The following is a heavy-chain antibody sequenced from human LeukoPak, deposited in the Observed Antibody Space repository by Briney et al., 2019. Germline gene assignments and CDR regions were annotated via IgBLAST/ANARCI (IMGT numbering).Heavy chain of an antibody. D-gene: IGHD2/OR15-2a*01. J-gene: IGHJ6*04. V-gene: IGHV4-59*01. CDR1: GGGYS. CDR2: IYYSGST. Sequence: SETLSLTCAVSGGGYSWSWIRQPPGKGLEWIGYIYYSGSTNYNPSLKSRVTISVDTSKNQFSLKLSSVTAADTAVYYCVRDEYRDVWGKGTTVTVSS. CDR3: VRDEYRDV.